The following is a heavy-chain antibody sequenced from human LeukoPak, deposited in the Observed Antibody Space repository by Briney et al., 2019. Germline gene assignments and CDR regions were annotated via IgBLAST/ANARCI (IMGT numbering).Heavy chain of an antibody. V-gene: IGHV1-69*04. CDR3: ARVGTTIYGGSNWFDP. CDR2: IIPILGIA. Sequence: SVKVSCKAPGGTFSSYAISWVRQAPGQGLEWMGRIIPILGIANYAQKFQGRVTITADKSTSTAYMELSSLRSEDTAVYYCARVGTTIYGGSNWFDPWGQGTLVTVSS. J-gene: IGHJ5*02. D-gene: IGHD1-1*01. CDR1: GGTFSSYA.